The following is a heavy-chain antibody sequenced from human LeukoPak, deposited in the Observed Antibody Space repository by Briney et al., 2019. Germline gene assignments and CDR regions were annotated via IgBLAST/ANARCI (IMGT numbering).Heavy chain of an antibody. CDR2: IYPGDLDT. D-gene: IGHD2-15*01. CDR1: GYKFSTSW. V-gene: IGHV5-51*01. Sequence: GESLKISCKGSGYKFSTSWIGWVRQMPGKGLEWVGIIYPGDLDTRYGPSFEGQVIISADQSINTAYLQWNSLEASDTAMYYCARRGNGRDAFDIWGQGTMVTVSS. J-gene: IGHJ3*02. CDR3: ARRGNGRDAFDI.